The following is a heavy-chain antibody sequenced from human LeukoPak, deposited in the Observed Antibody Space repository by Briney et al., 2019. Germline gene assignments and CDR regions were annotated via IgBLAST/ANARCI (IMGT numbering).Heavy chain of an antibody. D-gene: IGHD6-13*01. J-gene: IGHJ4*02. CDR3: ARSRSWYDLDDY. CDR1: GFTFSSYG. Sequence: GTLRLSCAASGFTFSSYGMSWVRQAPGKGLEWIGSIYHSGSTYYNPSLKSRVTISVDTSKNQFSLKLSSVTAADTAVYYCARSRSWYDLDDYWGQGTLVTVSS. V-gene: IGHV4-38-2*01. CDR2: IYHSGST.